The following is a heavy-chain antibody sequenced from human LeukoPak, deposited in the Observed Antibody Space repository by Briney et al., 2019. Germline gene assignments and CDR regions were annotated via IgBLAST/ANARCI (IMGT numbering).Heavy chain of an antibody. Sequence: SETLSLTCTVSGGSVSSGSYYWSWIRQPPGKGLEWIGYIYYSGSTNYNPALKSRVTISGDTSKNEFSLKLTSVTAADTAVYYCARAPPIYHYYCGMDVWGQGTTVTVSS. CDR1: GGSVSSGSYY. CDR2: IYYSGST. J-gene: IGHJ6*02. CDR3: ARAPPIYHYYCGMDV. V-gene: IGHV4-61*01.